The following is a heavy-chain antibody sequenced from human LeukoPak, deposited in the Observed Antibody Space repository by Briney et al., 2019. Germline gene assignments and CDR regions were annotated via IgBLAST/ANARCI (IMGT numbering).Heavy chain of an antibody. D-gene: IGHD3/OR15-3a*01. CDR1: GFTFSNYA. J-gene: IGHJ4*02. V-gene: IGHV3-23*01. CDR2: ITASADGT. Sequence: GGSLRLSCAASGFTFSNYAMSWVRQAPGKGLEWVSAITASADGTYYADSVKGRFTISRDNSKNTLYLQMNSPRADDTAVYYCAKSDHGFRTGYKKWGQGTLVTVSS. CDR3: AKSDHGFRTGYKK.